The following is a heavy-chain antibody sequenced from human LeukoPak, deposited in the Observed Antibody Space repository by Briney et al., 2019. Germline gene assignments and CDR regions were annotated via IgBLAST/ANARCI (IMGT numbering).Heavy chain of an antibody. D-gene: IGHD3-22*01. CDR2: IYTSGTT. J-gene: IGHJ1*01. CDR1: GGSISSYY. Sequence: PSETLSLTCTVSGGSISSYYWSWIRQPAGKGLEWIGRIYTSGTTHYNPSLKSRVTMSVDTSKNQFSLKLRSVTAADTAVYYCARVVQSTDSSGFYLPEYFQHWGQGTLVTVSS. CDR3: ARVVQSTDSSGFYLPEYFQH. V-gene: IGHV4-4*07.